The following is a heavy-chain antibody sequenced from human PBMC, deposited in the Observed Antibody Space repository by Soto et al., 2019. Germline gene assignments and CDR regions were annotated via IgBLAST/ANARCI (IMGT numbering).Heavy chain of an antibody. CDR1: GGSIDNDNYY. CDR2: LYYSGST. CDR3: DAARVNREFLDY. D-gene: IGHD2-21*01. J-gene: IGHJ4*01. Sequence: SENLSLTCTVSGGSIDNDNYYWTWFRQHPQKGLEWIGYLYYSGSTYYNPSLKSRVAISVGTSKNQCSLKLSSVPAADTAAYYSDAARVNREFLDYRAQRTPVTVSA. V-gene: IGHV4-31*06.